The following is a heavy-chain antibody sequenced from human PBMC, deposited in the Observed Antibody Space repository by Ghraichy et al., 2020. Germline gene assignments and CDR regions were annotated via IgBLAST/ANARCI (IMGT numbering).Heavy chain of an antibody. CDR2: FDPEDGET. CDR3: ATEDYDILTGYYKGQGYFDY. Sequence: ASVKVSCKVSGYTLTELSMHWVRQAPGKGLEWMGGFDPEDGETIYAQKFQGRVTMTEDTSTDTAYMELSSLSSEDTAVYYCATEDYDILTGYYKGQGYFDYWGQGTLVTVSS. D-gene: IGHD3-9*01. J-gene: IGHJ4*02. V-gene: IGHV1-24*01. CDR1: GYTLTELS.